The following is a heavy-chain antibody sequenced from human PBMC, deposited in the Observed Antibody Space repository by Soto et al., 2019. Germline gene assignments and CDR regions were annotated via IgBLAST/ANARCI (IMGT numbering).Heavy chain of an antibody. V-gene: IGHV3-53*01. CDR3: SGVVVITPDLQIDY. CDR1: GFTVSSNY. J-gene: IGHJ4*02. D-gene: IGHD3-22*01. Sequence: GGSLRLSCAASGFTVSSNYMSWVRQAPGKGLEWVSVIYSGGSTYYADSVKGRFTISRDNSKNTLYLQMNSLRAEDTAVYYCSGVVVITPDLQIDYWGQGTLVTVSS. CDR2: IYSGGST.